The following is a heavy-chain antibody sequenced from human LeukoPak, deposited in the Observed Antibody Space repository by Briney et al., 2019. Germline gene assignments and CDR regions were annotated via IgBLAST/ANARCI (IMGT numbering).Heavy chain of an antibody. V-gene: IGHV3-23*01. Sequence: HPGGSLRLSCAASGFTFSSSAMSWVRQAPGKGLEWVSALTGSGGGTYYADSVKGRFTISRDNSKNTMYLQMNSLRAEDTAVYYCAKEAVEYFDYWGQGNLVTVSS. J-gene: IGHJ4*02. CDR1: GFTFSSSA. CDR3: AKEAVEYFDY. CDR2: LTGSGGGT.